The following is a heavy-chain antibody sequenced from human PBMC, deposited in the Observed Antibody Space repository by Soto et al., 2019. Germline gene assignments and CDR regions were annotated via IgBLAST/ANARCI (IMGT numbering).Heavy chain of an antibody. V-gene: IGHV4-61*01. CDR1: GGSVSSGSYY. CDR3: ARESYCSGGSCYHNWFDP. J-gene: IGHJ5*02. CDR2: IYYSGST. D-gene: IGHD2-15*01. Sequence: SSETLSLTCTFSGGSVSSGSYYWSWIRQPPGKGLEWIGYIYYSGSTNYNPSLKSRVTISVDTSKNQFSLKLSSVTAADTAVYYCARESYCSGGSCYHNWFDPWGQGTLVTVSS.